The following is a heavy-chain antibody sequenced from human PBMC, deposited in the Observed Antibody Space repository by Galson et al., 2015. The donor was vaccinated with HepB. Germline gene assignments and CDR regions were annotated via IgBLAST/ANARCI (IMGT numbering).Heavy chain of an antibody. CDR2: IYHSGST. V-gene: IGHV4-4*02. D-gene: IGHD2-2*01. Sequence: SETLSLTCAVSGGSISSSNWWSWVRQPPGKGLEWIGEIYHSGSTNYNPSLKSRVTISVDKSKNQFSLKLSSVTAADTAVYYCARAEGWDCSSTSCPTHYYYGMDVWGQGTTVTVSS. CDR1: GGSISSSNW. CDR3: ARAEGWDCSSTSCPTHYYYGMDV. J-gene: IGHJ6*02.